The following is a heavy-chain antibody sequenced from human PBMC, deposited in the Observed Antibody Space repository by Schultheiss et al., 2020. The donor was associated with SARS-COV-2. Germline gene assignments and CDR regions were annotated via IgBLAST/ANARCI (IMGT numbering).Heavy chain of an antibody. V-gene: IGHV3-48*01. CDR2: ISYSGTLI. CDR1: GFWRAYN. J-gene: IGHJ4*02. CDR3: ASGGNSRRYLGY. D-gene: IGHD4-23*01. Sequence: GGSLRLSCSISGFWRAYNMNWVRQAPGKGLEWISYISYSGTLIYYADSVQGRFTISRDNAKNSLYLQMNSLRAEDTAVYYCASGGNSRRYLGYWGQGTLVTVSS.